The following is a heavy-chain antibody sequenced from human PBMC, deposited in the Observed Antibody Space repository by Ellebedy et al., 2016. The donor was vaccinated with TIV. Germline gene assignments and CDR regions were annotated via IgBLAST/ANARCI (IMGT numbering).Heavy chain of an antibody. CDR3: ARPMIEFYHAFDI. Sequence: ASVKVSCXASGYTFSSYYMHWVRQAPGQGLEWMGIINLSGGSTGYAQKFQGRVTMTRDTSTSTVYMELSSLRSEDTAVYYCARPMIEFYHAFDIWGQGTVVTVSS. CDR2: INLSGGST. V-gene: IGHV1-46*01. J-gene: IGHJ3*02. D-gene: IGHD3-22*01. CDR1: GYTFSSYY.